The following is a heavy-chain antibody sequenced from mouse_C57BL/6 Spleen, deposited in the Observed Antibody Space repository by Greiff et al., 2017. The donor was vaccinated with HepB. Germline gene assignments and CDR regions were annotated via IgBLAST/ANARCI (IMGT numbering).Heavy chain of an antibody. Sequence: QVQLQQPGAELVKPGASVKLSCKASGYTFTSYWMQWVKQRPGQGLEWIGEIDPSDSYTNYNQKFKGKATLTVDTSSSTAYMQLSSLTSEDSAVYYCARESGLPDYFDYWGQGTTLTVSS. J-gene: IGHJ2*01. CDR3: ARESGLPDYFDY. CDR2: IDPSDSYT. D-gene: IGHD2-2*01. V-gene: IGHV1-50*01. CDR1: GYTFTSYW.